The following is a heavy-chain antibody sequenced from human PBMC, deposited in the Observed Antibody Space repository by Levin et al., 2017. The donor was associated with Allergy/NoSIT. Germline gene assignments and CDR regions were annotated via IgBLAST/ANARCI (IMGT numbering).Heavy chain of an antibody. CDR2: ISYDGSNK. J-gene: IGHJ4*02. D-gene: IGHD2-2*01. CDR3: AKEGSIVVVPAGFDY. V-gene: IGHV3-30*18. Sequence: GGSLRLSCAASGFTFSSYGMHWVRQAPGKGLEWVAVISYDGSNKYYADSVKGRFTISRDNSKNTLYLQMNSLRAEDTAVYYCAKEGSIVVVPAGFDYWGQGTLVTVSS. CDR1: GFTFSSYG.